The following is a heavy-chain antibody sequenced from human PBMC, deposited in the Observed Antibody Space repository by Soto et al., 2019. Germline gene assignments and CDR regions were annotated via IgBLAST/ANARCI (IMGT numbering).Heavy chain of an antibody. CDR1: GFTVSNNY. CDR2: IYSGGST. V-gene: IGHV3-66*01. CDR3: AAYSHKGY. D-gene: IGHD3-16*01. J-gene: IGHJ4*02. Sequence: EEQLVESGGDLVQPGGSLRLSCAASGFTVSNNYMSWVRQAPGKGLEWVSLIYSGGSTYYADSVKGRFNISTDSSKNTLYLQMNSLRAEDTAMYYCAAYSHKGYWGQGTLVTVSS.